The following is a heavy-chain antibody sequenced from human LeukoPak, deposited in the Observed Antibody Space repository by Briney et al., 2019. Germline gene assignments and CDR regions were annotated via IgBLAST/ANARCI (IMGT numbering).Heavy chain of an antibody. V-gene: IGHV1-3*03. J-gene: IGHJ5*02. Sequence: GASVKVSCKASGGTFTSYAMHWVRQAPGQRLEWMGWINAGNGNTKYSQEFQGRVTITRDTSASTAYMELSSLRSEDMAVYYCARGAKCRSYGSGTYYASLPFDPWGQGTLVTVS. CDR1: GGTFTSYA. CDR3: ARGAKCRSYGSGTYYASLPFDP. D-gene: IGHD3-10*01. CDR2: INAGNGNT.